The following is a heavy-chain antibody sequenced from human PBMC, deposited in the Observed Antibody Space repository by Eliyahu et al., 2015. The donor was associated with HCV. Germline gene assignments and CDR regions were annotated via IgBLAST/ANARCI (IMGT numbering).Heavy chain of an antibody. CDR2: IKQDGSEK. J-gene: IGHJ2*01. V-gene: IGHV3-7*03. D-gene: IGHD4-23*01. CDR3: ASVVTPPVGWYFDL. CDR1: GFTFGNSW. Sequence: EVQLVESGGGLVQPGGSLRLSCATSGFTFGNSWMSWVRQAPGKGLEWVANIKQDGSEKYYVDSVKGRFTISRDNAKNSLYLQMNSLRAEDTAIYYCASVVTPPVGWYFDLWGRGTLVTFSS.